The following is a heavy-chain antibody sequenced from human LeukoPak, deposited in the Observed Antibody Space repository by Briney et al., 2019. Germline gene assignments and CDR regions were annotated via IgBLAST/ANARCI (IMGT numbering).Heavy chain of an antibody. CDR3: AARMPDDAFDI. CDR1: GGTFSSYA. D-gene: IGHD2-2*01. CDR2: IIPIFGTA. V-gene: IGHV1-69*13. Sequence: ASVKVSCKASGGTFSSYAISWVRQAPGQGLEWMGGIIPIFGTANYAQKFQGRVTITADESTSTAYMELSSLRSEDTAVYYCAARMPDDAFDIWGQGTMITVSS. J-gene: IGHJ3*02.